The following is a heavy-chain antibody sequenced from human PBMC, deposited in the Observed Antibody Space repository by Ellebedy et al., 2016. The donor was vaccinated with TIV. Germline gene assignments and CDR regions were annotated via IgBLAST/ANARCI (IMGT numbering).Heavy chain of an antibody. CDR3: ARGHPDYGDYVPFDY. D-gene: IGHD4-17*01. CDR2: ISSSGNSI. V-gene: IGHV3-11*04. Sequence: GESLKISCAASGFTFSDYYMNWMRQAPGKGLEWVSFISSSGNSIYYAHSVKGRFTSSRDNAKNTLYLQMNSLRAEDTAVYYCARGHPDYGDYVPFDYWGQGTLVTVSS. CDR1: GFTFSDYY. J-gene: IGHJ4*02.